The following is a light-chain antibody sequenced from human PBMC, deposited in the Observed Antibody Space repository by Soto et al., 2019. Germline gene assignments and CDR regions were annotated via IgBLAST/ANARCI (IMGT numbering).Light chain of an antibody. Sequence: EIVMTQSPATLSVSPGERATLSCRASQSFSSNLAWYQQKPGQAPKLLIYGAATRATGIPARFSGSGSRTEFTLTISRLQSEDSAVYYCQQYNYGYTFGQGTKLEIK. J-gene: IGKJ2*01. V-gene: IGKV3-15*01. CDR2: GAA. CDR1: QSFSSN. CDR3: QQYNYGYT.